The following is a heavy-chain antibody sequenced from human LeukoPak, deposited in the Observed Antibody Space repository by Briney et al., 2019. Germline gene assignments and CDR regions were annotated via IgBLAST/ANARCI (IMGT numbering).Heavy chain of an antibody. CDR2: IYYSGST. V-gene: IGHV4-59*01. CDR3: ARTKNYGDYVDFVDY. D-gene: IGHD4-17*01. Sequence: SETLSLTCTVLGGSISYYYWSWIRQPPGKGLEWIGIIYYSGSTNYNPSLKSRVTISVDTSRNQFSLKLRSVTAADTAVYYCARTKNYGDYVDFVDYWGQGTLVTVSS. J-gene: IGHJ4*02. CDR1: GGSISYYY.